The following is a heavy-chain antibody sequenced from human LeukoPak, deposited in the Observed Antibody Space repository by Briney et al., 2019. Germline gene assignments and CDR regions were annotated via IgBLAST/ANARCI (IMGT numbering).Heavy chain of an antibody. Sequence: ASVKVSCKASGYTFTSYDINWVRQATGQGLEWMGWMNPNSGNTGYAQKFQGRVTITRNTSISTAYMELSSLRSEDTAVYYCARGSWSYYDFWSGYLNWGQGTLVTVSS. CDR3: ARGSWSYYDFWSGYLN. CDR1: GYTFTSYD. J-gene: IGHJ4*02. V-gene: IGHV1-8*03. CDR2: MNPNSGNT. D-gene: IGHD3-3*01.